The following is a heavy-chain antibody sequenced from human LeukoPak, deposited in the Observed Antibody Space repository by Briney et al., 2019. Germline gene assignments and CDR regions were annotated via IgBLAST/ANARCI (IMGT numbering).Heavy chain of an antibody. CDR1: GVSVSSVNYY. CDR3: AGVSRRHLDY. Sequence: PSETLSLTCTVSGVSVSSVNYYWTWIRQPPGKGLEWIGYIYYSGSTNYNPSLKSRVTISVDTSKNQFSLKLNSVTAADTAVYYCAGVSRRHLDYWGQGTLVTVSS. CDR2: IYYSGST. V-gene: IGHV4-61*01. J-gene: IGHJ4*02.